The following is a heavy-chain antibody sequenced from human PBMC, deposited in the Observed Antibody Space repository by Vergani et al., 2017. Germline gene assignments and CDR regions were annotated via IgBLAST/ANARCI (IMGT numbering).Heavy chain of an antibody. D-gene: IGHD6-13*01. CDR3: ARDPYSSSWWSYYYYMDV. J-gene: IGHJ6*03. CDR2: IWYDGSNK. Sequence: QVQLVESGGGVVQTGRSLRLSCAASGFTFSSYGMHWVRQAPGKGLEWVAVIWYDGSNKYYADSVKGRFTISRDNSKNTLYLQMNSLRAEDTAVYYCARDPYSSSWWSYYYYMDVWGKGTTVTVSS. CDR1: GFTFSSYG. V-gene: IGHV3-33*01.